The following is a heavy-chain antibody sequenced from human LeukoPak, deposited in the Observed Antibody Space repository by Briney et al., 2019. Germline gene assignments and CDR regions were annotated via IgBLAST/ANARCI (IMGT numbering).Heavy chain of an antibody. J-gene: IGHJ4*02. CDR3: VVVTADY. CDR1: GFTFTTYW. CDR2: ISYDGSNY. Sequence: GGSLRLSCAASGFTFTTYWMTWVRQAPGKGLEWVAVISYDGSNYYYADSVKGRFTISRDNSKNTLYLHMNSLRAEDTAVYYCVVVTADYWGQGTLVTVSS. V-gene: IGHV3-30*03. D-gene: IGHD2-21*02.